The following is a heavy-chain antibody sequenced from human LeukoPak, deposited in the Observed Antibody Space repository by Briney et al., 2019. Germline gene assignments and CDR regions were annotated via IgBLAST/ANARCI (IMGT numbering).Heavy chain of an antibody. D-gene: IGHD2-2*01. Sequence: SETLSLTCAVYGGSFSGYYWSWIRQPPGKGLEWIGEINHSGSTNYNPSLKSRVTISVDTSKNQFSLKLSSVTAADTAVYYCARGSRYCSSISCYLDYWGQGTLVTVSS. CDR2: INHSGST. V-gene: IGHV4-34*01. CDR1: GGSFSGYY. CDR3: ARGSRYCSSISCYLDY. J-gene: IGHJ4*02.